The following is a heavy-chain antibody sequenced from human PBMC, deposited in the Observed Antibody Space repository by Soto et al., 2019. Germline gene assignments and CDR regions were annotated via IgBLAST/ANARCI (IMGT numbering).Heavy chain of an antibody. CDR1: GFTFSDHQ. CDR3: ARVVGAPNWFDP. V-gene: IGHV3-72*01. D-gene: IGHD1-26*01. Sequence: EVQLVESGGGLVQPGGSLRLSCAASGFTFSDHQMDWVRQAPGKGLEWVGRSRNKANSYTTEYAASVKGRFTISRDDSKNSLDLQMNSLKIEDTAVYYCARVVGAPNWFDPWGQGTLVTVSS. CDR2: SRNKANSYTT. J-gene: IGHJ5*02.